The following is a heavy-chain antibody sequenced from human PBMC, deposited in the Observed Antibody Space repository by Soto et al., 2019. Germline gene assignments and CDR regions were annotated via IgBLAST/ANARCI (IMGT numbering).Heavy chain of an antibody. CDR2: IYYSGTT. Sequence: SETLSLTCSVSGGPISSGAYYWNWIRQHPRKGLEWIGYIYYSGTTYYNPSLGSRVSISADTSKNQFPLKLNSVTVADTAVYYCARNPSHLCASTSCHAFDIWGQGTMVTVSS. V-gene: IGHV4-31*03. J-gene: IGHJ3*02. CDR1: GGPISSGAYY. D-gene: IGHD2-2*01. CDR3: ARNPSHLCASTSCHAFDI.